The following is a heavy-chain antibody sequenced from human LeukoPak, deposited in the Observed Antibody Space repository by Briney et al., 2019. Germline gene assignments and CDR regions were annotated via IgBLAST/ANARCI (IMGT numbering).Heavy chain of an antibody. J-gene: IGHJ6*03. CDR3: ARGGTPAYSSYYYYYYMDV. V-gene: IGHV3-7*01. CDR2: IKQDGSEK. CDR1: GFTFSSYS. D-gene: IGHD1-14*01. Sequence: GGSLRLSCAASGFTFSSYSMHWVRQAPGKGLEWVANIKQDGSEKYYVDSVKGRFTISRDNAKNSLYLQMNSLRAEDTAVYYCARGGTPAYSSYYYYYYMDVWGKGTTVTISS.